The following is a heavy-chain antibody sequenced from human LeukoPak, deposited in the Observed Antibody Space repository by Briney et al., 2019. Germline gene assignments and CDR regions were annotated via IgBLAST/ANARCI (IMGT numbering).Heavy chain of an antibody. CDR2: IYSGGST. V-gene: IGHV3-53*04. Sequence: PGGSLRLSCAASGFSVSNHSMSWVRRAPGKGLEWVSLIYSGGSTYDADSVRGRFTISRHNSKNTLYLQMSSLRPEDTAVYYCARGGFYDSSGYYHYWGQGTLVTVSS. J-gene: IGHJ4*02. CDR1: GFSVSNHS. D-gene: IGHD3-22*01. CDR3: ARGGFYDSSGYYHY.